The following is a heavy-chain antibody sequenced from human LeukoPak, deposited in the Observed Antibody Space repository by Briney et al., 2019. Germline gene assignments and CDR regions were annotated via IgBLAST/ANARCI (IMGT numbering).Heavy chain of an antibody. V-gene: IGHV3-66*01. CDR1: GFTVSSNY. CDR3: ARATGQMIATYYFDY. D-gene: IGHD4-11*01. CDR2: IYSGGST. J-gene: IGHJ4*02. Sequence: GGSLRLSCAASGFTVSSNYMSWVRQAPGKGLEWVSVIYSGGSTYYADSVKGRFTISRDNSKNTLYLQMNSLRAEDTAVYYCARATGQMIATYYFDYWGQGTLVTVSS.